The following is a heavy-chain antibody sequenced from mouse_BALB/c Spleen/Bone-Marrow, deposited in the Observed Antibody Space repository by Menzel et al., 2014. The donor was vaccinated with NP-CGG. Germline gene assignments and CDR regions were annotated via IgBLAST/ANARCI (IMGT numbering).Heavy chain of an antibody. CDR3: ARCYYYGISYYFDY. Sequence: LVESGPEVVRPGVSMKISCKGSGYTFTEYAMHWVKQSHAKSLEWIGVINPYNGETNYNQKFKDKATMTVDKSSSTAYMELARLTSEDSAIYYCARCYYYGISYYFDYWGQGTTLTVSS. CDR1: GYTFTEYA. D-gene: IGHD1-1*01. CDR2: INPYNGET. V-gene: IGHV1-67*01. J-gene: IGHJ2*01.